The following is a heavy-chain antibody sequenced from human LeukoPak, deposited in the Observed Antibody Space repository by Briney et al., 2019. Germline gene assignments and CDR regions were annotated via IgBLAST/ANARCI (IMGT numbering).Heavy chain of an antibody. CDR2: IIPIFGTA. D-gene: IGHD2-2*01. CDR1: GGTFSSYA. Sequence: ASVKVSCKASGGTFSSYAISWVRQAPGQGLEWMGGIIPIFGTANYAQKFQGRVTITADESTSTAYMELSSLRSGDTAVYYCATAPKDIVVVPAAVNEYYGMDVWGKGTTVTVSS. CDR3: ATAPKDIVVVPAAVNEYYGMDV. J-gene: IGHJ6*04. V-gene: IGHV1-69*13.